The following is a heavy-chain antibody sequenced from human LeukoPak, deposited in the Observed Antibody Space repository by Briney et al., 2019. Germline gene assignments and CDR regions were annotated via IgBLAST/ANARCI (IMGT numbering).Heavy chain of an antibody. CDR2: ISAYNGNT. V-gene: IGHV1-18*01. J-gene: IGHJ5*02. D-gene: IGHD1-1*01. Sequence: ASVKVSCKASGYTFTSYGISWVRQAPGQGLEWMGWISAYNGNTNYAQKLQGRVTMTTDTSTSTAYMELRSLRSDDTAVYYCARELERAPGGNWFDPWGQGTLVTVSS. CDR1: GYTFTSYG. CDR3: ARELERAPGGNWFDP.